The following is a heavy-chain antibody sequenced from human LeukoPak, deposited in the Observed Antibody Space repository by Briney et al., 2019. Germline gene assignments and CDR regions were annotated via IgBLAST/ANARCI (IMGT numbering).Heavy chain of an antibody. D-gene: IGHD3-22*01. J-gene: IGHJ4*02. CDR1: GGSFSGYY. CDR3: ARGSAYYYDSSGYSYYFDY. V-gene: IGHV4-34*01. Sequence: SETLSLTCAVYGGSFSGYYWSWIRQPPGKGLEWIGEINHSGSTNYNPSLKSRVTISGDTSKNQFSLKLSSVTAADTAVYYCARGSAYYYDSSGYSYYFDYWGQGTLVTVSS. CDR2: INHSGST.